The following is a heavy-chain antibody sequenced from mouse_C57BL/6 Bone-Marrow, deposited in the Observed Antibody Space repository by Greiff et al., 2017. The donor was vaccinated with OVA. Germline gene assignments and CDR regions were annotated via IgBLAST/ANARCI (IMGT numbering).Heavy chain of an antibody. CDR1: GYTFTSYG. CDR3: ARSGGGFAY. CDR2: IYPRSGYT. D-gene: IGHD3-1*01. J-gene: IGHJ3*01. Sequence: QVQLQQSGAELARPGASVKLSCKASGYTFTSYGISWVKQRPGQGLEWIGEIYPRSGYTYYNEKFKGKATLTADKSSSTAYMELSSLTSEDAAVYCCARSGGGFAYWGQGTPVTVSA. V-gene: IGHV1-81*01.